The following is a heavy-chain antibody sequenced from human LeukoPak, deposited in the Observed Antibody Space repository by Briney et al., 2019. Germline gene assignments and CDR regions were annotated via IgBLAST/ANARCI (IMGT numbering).Heavy chain of an antibody. Sequence: GGSLRLSCAASGFTFSNFGLNWVRQAPGKGLLWVSFISSTGITKYYADSVRGRFTISRDNTRNSLYLQMSSLRAEDTAVYYCARDLVSGAYTFDTWGQGTVVTVSS. V-gene: IGHV3-48*03. CDR1: GFTFSNFG. CDR2: ISSTGITK. D-gene: IGHD3-16*01. CDR3: ARDLVSGAYTFDT. J-gene: IGHJ3*02.